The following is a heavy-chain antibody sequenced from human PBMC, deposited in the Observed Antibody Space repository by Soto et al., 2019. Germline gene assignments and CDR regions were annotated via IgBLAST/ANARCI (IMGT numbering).Heavy chain of an antibody. J-gene: IGHJ6*02. V-gene: IGHV3-23*01. D-gene: IGHD5-18*01. CDR2: ISGSGGST. Sequence: XGSLRLSCAASGFTFSSYAMSWVRQAPGKGLEWVSAISGSGGSTYYADSVKGRFTISRDNSKNTLYLQMNSLRAEDTAVYYCAKDLEGLRYYGMDVWGQGTTVTVSS. CDR3: AKDLEGLRYYGMDV. CDR1: GFTFSSYA.